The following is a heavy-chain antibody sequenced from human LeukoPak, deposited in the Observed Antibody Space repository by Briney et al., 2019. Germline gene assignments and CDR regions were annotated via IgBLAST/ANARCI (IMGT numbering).Heavy chain of an antibody. CDR2: IYYSGST. CDR1: GGSISSGGYY. Sequence: TLSXTCXVSGGSISSGGYYWSWIRQDPGKGLEWIVYIYYSGSTEYNPSLQSRVTISVDTSKIQFSLKLSSVTAADTAVYYCARGRDFWRGYSFDYWGQGTLVTVSS. D-gene: IGHD3-3*01. V-gene: IGHV4-31*03. J-gene: IGHJ4*02. CDR3: ARGRDFWRGYSFDY.